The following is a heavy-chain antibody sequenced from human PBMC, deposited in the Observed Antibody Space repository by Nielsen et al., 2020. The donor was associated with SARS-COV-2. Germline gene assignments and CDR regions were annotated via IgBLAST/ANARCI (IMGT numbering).Heavy chain of an antibody. J-gene: IGHJ5*02. Sequence: GESLKISCAASGFTFSSYSMNWVRQAPGKGLEWVSSISSSSSYIYYADSVKGRLTISRDNAKNSLYLQMNSLRAEDTAVYYCARPRSSSSPSEFDPWGQGTLVTVSS. CDR3: ARPRSSSSPSEFDP. V-gene: IGHV3-21*01. D-gene: IGHD6-13*01. CDR1: GFTFSSYS. CDR2: ISSSSSYI.